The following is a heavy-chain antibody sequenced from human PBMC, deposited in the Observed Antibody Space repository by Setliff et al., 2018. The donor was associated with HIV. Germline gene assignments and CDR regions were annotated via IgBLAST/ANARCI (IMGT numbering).Heavy chain of an antibody. V-gene: IGHV3-74*01. Sequence: PGGSLRLSCAASGFTFSIYWMHWVRQAPGKGLVWVSRINSDGSSTSYADSVKGRFTISRDNAKNTLYLQMNYLRAEDTAVYYCARGYFDSSGFLYYFDYWGQGTLVTVSS. CDR2: INSDGSST. CDR3: ARGYFDSSGFLYYFDY. CDR1: GFTFSIYW. D-gene: IGHD3-22*01. J-gene: IGHJ4*02.